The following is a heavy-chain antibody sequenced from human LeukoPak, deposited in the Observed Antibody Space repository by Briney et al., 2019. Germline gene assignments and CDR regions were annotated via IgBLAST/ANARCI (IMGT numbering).Heavy chain of an antibody. CDR3: AREEPAHDY. CDR2: ISYDGSNK. J-gene: IGHJ4*02. D-gene: IGHD1-14*01. Sequence: GRSLRLSCAASGFTFSSYGMHWVRQAPGKGLEWVAVISYDGSNKYYADSVKGRFTISRDNSKNTLYLQMNSLRAEDTAVYYCAREEPAHDYWGQGTLVTVSS. V-gene: IGHV3-30*03. CDR1: GFTFSSYG.